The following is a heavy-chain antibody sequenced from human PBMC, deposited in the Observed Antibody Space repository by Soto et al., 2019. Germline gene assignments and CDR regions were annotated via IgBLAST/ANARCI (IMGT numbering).Heavy chain of an antibody. Sequence: QLQLVQSGAEVKKPGASVKVSCKVSGYTLAELSLHWVRQAPGKGLEWMGGLDPEDGETIYAQKFQGRVTMTEDTSTDTAYMELSSLRSEDSAVYYWTTGQRPIRFLEWLSRNYFDYWGQGTLVTVSS. CDR3: TTGQRPIRFLEWLSRNYFDY. CDR1: GYTLAELS. V-gene: IGHV1-24*01. D-gene: IGHD3-3*01. CDR2: LDPEDGET. J-gene: IGHJ4*02.